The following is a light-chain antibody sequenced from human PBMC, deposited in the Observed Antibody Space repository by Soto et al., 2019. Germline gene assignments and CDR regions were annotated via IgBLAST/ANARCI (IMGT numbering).Light chain of an antibody. J-gene: IGKJ3*01. CDR1: QSVSSSY. V-gene: IGKV3-20*01. CDR3: EQDGSSHT. CDR2: GAS. Sequence: EIVLTQSPGTLSLSPGERATLSCRASQSVSSSYLAWYQQKPGQAPRLLIYGASNTATGIPDRFSGSGSGTGFTLTISRLEPEDFAVYYGEQDGSSHTCGPGIKVDI.